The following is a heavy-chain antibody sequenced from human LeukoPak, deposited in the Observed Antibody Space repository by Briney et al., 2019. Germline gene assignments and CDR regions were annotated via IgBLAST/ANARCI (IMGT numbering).Heavy chain of an antibody. CDR2: IYYSGST. CDR1: GGSVSSGSYY. J-gene: IGHJ4*02. V-gene: IGHV4-61*01. D-gene: IGHD3-10*01. Sequence: KPSETLSLTCTVSGGSVSSGSYYWSWIRQPPGKGLEWIGYIYYSGSTNYNPSLKSRVTISVDTSKNQFSLKLSSVTAADTAVYYCASHVLLWFGELGGLDYWGQGTLVTVSS. CDR3: ASHVLLWFGELGGLDY.